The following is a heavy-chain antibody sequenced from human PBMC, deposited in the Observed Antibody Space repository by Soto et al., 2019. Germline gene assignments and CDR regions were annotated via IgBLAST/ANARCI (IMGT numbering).Heavy chain of an antibody. D-gene: IGHD2-15*01. CDR3: ARGACSGGSFYSWNQYFDY. CDR1: GFTFSTYS. J-gene: IGHJ4*02. V-gene: IGHV3-48*01. CDR2: ISSSSSTI. Sequence: EVQLVDSGGGLVQPGGSLRLSCAASGFTFSTYSMNWVRQAPGKGLEWVSYISSSSSTIYFADSVRGRFTISRDNAKNSLYLQMNSLRAEDTAVYYCARGACSGGSFYSWNQYFDYWGQGTLVTVSS.